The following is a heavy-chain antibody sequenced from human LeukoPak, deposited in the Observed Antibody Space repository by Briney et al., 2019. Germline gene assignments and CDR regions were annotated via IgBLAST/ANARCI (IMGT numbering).Heavy chain of an antibody. CDR1: GFTFSSYA. CDR2: ISYDGSNK. J-gene: IGHJ4*02. Sequence: QPGGSLRLSCAASGFTFSSYAMHWVRQAPGKGLEWVAVISYDGSNKYYADSVKGRFTISRDNSKNTLYLQMNSLRAEDTAVYYCAREIPAFDYWGQGTLVTVSS. CDR3: AREIPAFDY. V-gene: IGHV3-30-3*01.